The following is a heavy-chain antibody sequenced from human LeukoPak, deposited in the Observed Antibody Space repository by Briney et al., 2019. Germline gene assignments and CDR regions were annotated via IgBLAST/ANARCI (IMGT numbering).Heavy chain of an antibody. V-gene: IGHV3-73*01. CDR1: GFTFSGSA. D-gene: IGHD2-15*01. Sequence: QSGGSLRLSCAASGFTFSGSAMHWVRQASGKGLEWVGRIRSKANSYATAYAASVKGRFTISRDDSKNTAYLQMNSLKTEDTAVYYCTSTRYCSGGSCYSADYWGQGTLVTVSS. CDR2: IRSKANSYAT. J-gene: IGHJ4*02. CDR3: TSTRYCSGGSCYSADY.